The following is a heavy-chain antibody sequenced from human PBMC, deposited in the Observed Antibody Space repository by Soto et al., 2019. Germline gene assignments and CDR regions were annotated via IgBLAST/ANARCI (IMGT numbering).Heavy chain of an antibody. Sequence: GGSLRLSCAASGFTFSNAWMSWVRQAPGKGLEWVGRIKSKTDGGTTDYAAPVKGRFTISRDDSKNTLYLQMNSLKTEDTAVYYCTTDLRYCSSTSCYTGDYYYGMDVWGQGTTVTVSS. CDR1: GFTFSNAW. CDR3: TTDLRYCSSTSCYTGDYYYGMDV. V-gene: IGHV3-15*01. J-gene: IGHJ6*02. CDR2: IKSKTDGGTT. D-gene: IGHD2-2*02.